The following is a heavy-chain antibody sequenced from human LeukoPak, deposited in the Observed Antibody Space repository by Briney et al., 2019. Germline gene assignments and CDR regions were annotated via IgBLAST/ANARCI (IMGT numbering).Heavy chain of an antibody. V-gene: IGHV3-23*01. D-gene: IGHD6-19*01. CDR1: GFTFSSHA. J-gene: IGHJ4*02. Sequence: GGSLRLSCTPSGFTFSSHAMSWVRQAPGKGLEWVSGISGNGAGTYYGDSVKGRFTISRENAKNSLYLQMNSLRAGDTAVYYCARGRRLGYFDYWGQGTLVTVSS. CDR3: ARGRRLGYFDY. CDR2: ISGNGAGT.